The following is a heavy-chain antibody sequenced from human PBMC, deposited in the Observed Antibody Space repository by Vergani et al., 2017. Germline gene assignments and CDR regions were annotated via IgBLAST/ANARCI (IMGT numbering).Heavy chain of an antibody. Sequence: QVQLQESGPGLVKPSQTLSLTCTVSGGSISSGGYYWSWIRQNPGKGLAWIGYIYYSGSTYYTPSLKSRVTISVDTSKNQFSLKLSSVTAADTAVYYCARENSGYCSSTSCYKKVLRWFDPWGQGTLVTVSS. CDR1: GGSISSGGYY. J-gene: IGHJ5*02. V-gene: IGHV4-31*03. CDR3: ARENSGYCSSTSCYKKVLRWFDP. CDR2: IYYSGST. D-gene: IGHD2-2*02.